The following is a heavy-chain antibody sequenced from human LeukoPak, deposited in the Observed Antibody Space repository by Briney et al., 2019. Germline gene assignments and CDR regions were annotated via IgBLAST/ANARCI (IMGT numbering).Heavy chain of an antibody. CDR3: ARDTGYSNLYYFDY. V-gene: IGHV4-4*07. CDR2: IYTSGST. J-gene: IGHJ4*02. Sequence: SETLSLTCTVSGGSISSYYWSWIRQPAGKGLEWIGRIYTSGSTNYNPSLKSRVTMSVDTSKNQFSLKLSSVTAADTAVYYCARDTGYSNLYYFDYWGQGTLVTVSS. D-gene: IGHD5-18*01. CDR1: GGSISSYY.